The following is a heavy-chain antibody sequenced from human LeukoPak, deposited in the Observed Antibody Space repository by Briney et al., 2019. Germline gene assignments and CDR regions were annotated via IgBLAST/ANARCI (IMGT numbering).Heavy chain of an antibody. CDR1: GFTFSSYA. CDR2: ISGSGGST. CDR3: AKAYGGSSFDY. V-gene: IGHV3-23*01. J-gene: IGHJ4*02. D-gene: IGHD2-15*01. Sequence: GGSLRLSCAASGFTFSSYAMSWVRQAPGKGPEWVSAISGSGGSTYYADSVKGRFTISRDNSKNTLYLQMNSLRAEDTAVYFCAKAYGGSSFDYWGQGTLVTVSS.